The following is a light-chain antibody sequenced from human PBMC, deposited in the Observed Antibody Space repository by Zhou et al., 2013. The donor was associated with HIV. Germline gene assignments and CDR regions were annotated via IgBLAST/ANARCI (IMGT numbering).Light chain of an antibody. CDR1: QSVSNNF. Sequence: ETVLTQSPGTLSLSPGERATLSCRASQSVSNNFLAWYQQKPGQAPRLLIYGASTRATGIPARFSGSGSGTEFTFTISSLQPEDLATYYCQQYDNALLTFGPGTKVDLK. CDR3: QQYDNALLT. J-gene: IGKJ3*01. V-gene: IGKV3-20*01. CDR2: GAS.